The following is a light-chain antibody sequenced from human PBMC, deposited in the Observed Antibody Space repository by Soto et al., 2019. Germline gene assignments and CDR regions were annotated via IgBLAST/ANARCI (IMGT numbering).Light chain of an antibody. CDR1: QSISRSL. CDR3: QQYGSSPPWT. V-gene: IGKV3-20*01. CDR2: AAS. J-gene: IGKJ1*01. Sequence: EIVLTQSPGTLSLSPGERATLSCRASQSISRSLLAWYQHKPGQAPRLLMYAASNRATGIPDRFSGSGSGTDFTLTISRLEPDDVAVYYCQQYGSSPPWTFGQGTKVEV.